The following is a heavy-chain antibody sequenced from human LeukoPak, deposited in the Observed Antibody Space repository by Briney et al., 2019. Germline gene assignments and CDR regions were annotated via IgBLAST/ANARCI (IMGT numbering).Heavy chain of an antibody. CDR3: ARTPSYYFDY. V-gene: IGHV3-30-3*01. CDR1: GFTFSSYA. D-gene: IGHD6-6*01. Sequence: GGSLRLSCAASGFTFSSYAMHWVRQAPGKGLEWVTVISYDGSNKYYADSVKGRFTISRVNSKNTLYLQMNSLRAEDTAVYYCARTPSYYFDYWGQGTLVTVSS. CDR2: ISYDGSNK. J-gene: IGHJ4*02.